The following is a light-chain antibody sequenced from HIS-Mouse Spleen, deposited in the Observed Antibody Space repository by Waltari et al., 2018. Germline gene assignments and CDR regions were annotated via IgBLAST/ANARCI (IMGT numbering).Light chain of an antibody. CDR1: SSAVGRYNL. V-gene: IGLV2-23*01. Sequence: QSALTQPASVSGSPGQSITLSCTGPSSAVGRYNLVSWYQQNPGKAPKLMIDEGSKRPSGVSNRFSGSKSGNTASLTISGLQAEDEADYYCCSYAGSSIYYVFGTGTKVTVL. CDR3: CSYAGSSIYYV. J-gene: IGLJ1*01. CDR2: EGS.